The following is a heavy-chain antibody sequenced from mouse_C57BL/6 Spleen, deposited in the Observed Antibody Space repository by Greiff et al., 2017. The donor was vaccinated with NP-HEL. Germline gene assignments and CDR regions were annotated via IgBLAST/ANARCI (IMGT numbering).Heavy chain of an antibody. D-gene: IGHD1-1*01. CDR2: IYPGDGDT. V-gene: IGHV1-82*01. J-gene: IGHJ3*01. CDR1: GYAFSSSW. Sequence: VQLQQSGPELVKPGASVKISCKASGYAFSSSWMNWVKQRPGKGLEWIGRIYPGDGDTTYNGKFKGKATLTADKSSSTAYMQLSSLTSEDSAVYFCARDTTVPFAYWGQGTLVTVSA. CDR3: ARDTTVPFAY.